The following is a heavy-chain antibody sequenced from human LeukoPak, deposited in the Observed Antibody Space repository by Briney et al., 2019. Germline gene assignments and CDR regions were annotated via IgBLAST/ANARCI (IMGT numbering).Heavy chain of an antibody. CDR1: GGSISSSSYY. CDR2: IYYSGST. J-gene: IGHJ4*02. V-gene: IGHV4-39*07. CDR3: ARVQTGSCLDY. Sequence: SETLSLTCTVSGGSISSSSYYWGWIRQPPGKGLEWIGSIYYSGSTYYNPSLKSPVTISLHTSKSQFSLNLSSVTSPDTAIYYCARVQTGSCLDYWGQGTLVTVSS. D-gene: IGHD1-26*01.